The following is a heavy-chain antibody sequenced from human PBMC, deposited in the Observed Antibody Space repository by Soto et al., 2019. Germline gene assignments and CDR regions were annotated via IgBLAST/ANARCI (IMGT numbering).Heavy chain of an antibody. CDR3: ARHSGSYYFGSGPPDY. V-gene: IGHV4-39*01. CDR1: GGSVSSSSYY. Sequence: PSETLSLTCTVSGGSVSSSSYYWGWIHQPPGKGLEWIGSIYFSGSTFYNPSLKSRVTISVDTSKNHFSLNLNSVTAADTAVYYCARHSGSYYFGSGPPDYWGQGTLVTVSS. D-gene: IGHD3-10*01. CDR2: IYFSGST. J-gene: IGHJ4*02.